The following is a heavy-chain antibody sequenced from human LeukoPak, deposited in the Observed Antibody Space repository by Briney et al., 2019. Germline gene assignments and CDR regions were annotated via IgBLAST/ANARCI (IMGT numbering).Heavy chain of an antibody. V-gene: IGHV3-23*01. CDR3: AKAALRNYDDYFDN. CDR1: GFTFSSYA. J-gene: IGHJ4*02. CDR2: ISGSGGST. D-gene: IGHD1-7*01. Sequence: GGSLRLSCAASGFTFSSYAMSWVRQAPGKWLEWVSAISGSGGSTYYADSVKGRFTISRDNSKNTLYLQMNSLRAEETAVYICAKAALRNYDDYFDNSRERTLVTVSS.